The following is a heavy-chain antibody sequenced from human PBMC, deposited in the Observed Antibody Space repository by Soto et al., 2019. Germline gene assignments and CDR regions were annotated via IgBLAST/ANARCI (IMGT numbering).Heavy chain of an antibody. CDR3: ASPSGEYSGYGD. CDR2: IYYSGST. CDR1: GGSISSSSYY. J-gene: IGHJ4*02. Sequence: SETLSLTCTVSGGSISSSSYYWGWIRQPPGKGLEWIGSIYYSGSTYYNPSLKSRVTISVDTSKHQFSLKLSSVTAADTAVYYCASPSGEYSGYGDWGQGTLVTVSS. V-gene: IGHV4-39*01. D-gene: IGHD5-12*01.